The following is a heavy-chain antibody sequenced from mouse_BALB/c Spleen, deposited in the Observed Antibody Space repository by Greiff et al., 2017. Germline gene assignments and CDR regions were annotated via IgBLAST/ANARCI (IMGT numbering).Heavy chain of an antibody. CDR1: GFTFSSFG. D-gene: IGHD1-1*02. CDR2: ISSGSSTI. Sequence: EVKLQESGGGLVQPGGSRKLSCAASGFTFSSFGMHWVRQAPEKGLEWVAYISSGSSTIYYADTVKGRFTISRDNPKNTLFLQMTSLRSEDTAMYYCARGDYGGGWFAYWGQGTLVTVSA. V-gene: IGHV5-17*02. J-gene: IGHJ3*01. CDR3: ARGDYGGGWFAY.